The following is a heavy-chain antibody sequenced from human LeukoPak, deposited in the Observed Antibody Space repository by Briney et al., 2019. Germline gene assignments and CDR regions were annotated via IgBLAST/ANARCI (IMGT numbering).Heavy chain of an antibody. D-gene: IGHD4-23*01. V-gene: IGHV4-34*01. CDR3: ARCDRYGGNTEFLFDY. CDR1: GGSFSNYY. J-gene: IGHJ4*02. CDR2: INQGGTT. Sequence: SETLSLTYAVYGGSFSNYYWSWIRQPPGKGLEWIGEINQGGTTKYNPSLKSRVTISVDTSKKQFSLKLISVTAADTAVYYCARCDRYGGNTEFLFDYWGQGTLVTVSS.